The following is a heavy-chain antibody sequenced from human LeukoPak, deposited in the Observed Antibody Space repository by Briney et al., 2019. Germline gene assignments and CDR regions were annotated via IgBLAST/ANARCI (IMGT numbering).Heavy chain of an antibody. D-gene: IGHD2-15*01. J-gene: IGHJ3*02. CDR1: GFTFISYA. V-gene: IGHV3-23*01. CDR3: AKVNTATYIIRDTFDI. Sequence: GGSLRLSCAASGFTFISYAMSWVRQAPGKGLEWVSAISGSGGSTYYADSVKGRFTISRDNSKNTLCVQMNSLRVEDTAVYYCAKVNTATYIIRDTFDIWGQGTMVIVSS. CDR2: ISGSGGST.